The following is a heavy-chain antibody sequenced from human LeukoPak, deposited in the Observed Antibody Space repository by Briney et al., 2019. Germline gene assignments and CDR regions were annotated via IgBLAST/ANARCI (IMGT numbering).Heavy chain of an antibody. CDR1: GYTFTGYY. D-gene: IGHD3-10*01. J-gene: IGHJ5*02. V-gene: IGHV1-2*02. CDR3: ARDPWFGEFPNSWFDP. CDR2: INPNSVGT. Sequence: VASVKVSCTASGYTFTGYYMHWVRQAPGQGLEWMGWINPNSVGTNYAQKFQGRVTMTRDTSISTAYMELSRLRSDDTAVYYCARDPWFGEFPNSWFDPWGQGTLVTVSS.